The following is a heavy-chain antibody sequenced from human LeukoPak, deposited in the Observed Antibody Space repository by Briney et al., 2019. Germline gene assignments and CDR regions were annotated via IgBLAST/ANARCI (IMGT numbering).Heavy chain of an antibody. Sequence: SETLSLTCTVSGGSISSGGYYWSWIRQHPGKGLEWIGHIYYSGSTYYNPSLKSRVTISVGTSKNQFSLKLSSVTAADTAVYYCARGLDYYDSSGPYYFDYWGQGTLVTVSS. J-gene: IGHJ4*02. D-gene: IGHD3-22*01. CDR1: GGSISSGGYY. CDR3: ARGLDYYDSSGPYYFDY. V-gene: IGHV4-31*03. CDR2: IYYSGST.